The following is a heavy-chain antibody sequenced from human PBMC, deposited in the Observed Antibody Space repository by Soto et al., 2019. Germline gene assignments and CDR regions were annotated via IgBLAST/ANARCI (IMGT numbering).Heavy chain of an antibody. D-gene: IGHD3-10*01. J-gene: IGHJ3*02. V-gene: IGHV3-21*01. CDR2: ISSSSSYI. CDR3: AREIVSSGKNVFDI. Sequence: GGSLRLSCAASGFTFSSYSMNWVRQAPGKGLEWVSSISSSSSYIYYADSVKGRFTISRDNAKNSLYLQMNSLRAEDTAVYYWAREIVSSGKNVFDIWGKGTRVTVSS. CDR1: GFTFSSYS.